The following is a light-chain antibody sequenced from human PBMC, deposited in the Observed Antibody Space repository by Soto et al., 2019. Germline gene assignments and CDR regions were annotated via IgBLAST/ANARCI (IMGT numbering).Light chain of an antibody. CDR2: SNY. CDR1: TSNIGSNT. Sequence: QSVLTQPPSASGTPGQRVTISCSGSTSNIGSNTVNWYQLLPGTAPKLLIYSNYQRPSGVPDRFSGSNSGTSASLAISGLQSEDEADYFCAAWDNSLNGVLFGGGTKLTVL. J-gene: IGLJ3*02. V-gene: IGLV1-44*01. CDR3: AAWDNSLNGVL.